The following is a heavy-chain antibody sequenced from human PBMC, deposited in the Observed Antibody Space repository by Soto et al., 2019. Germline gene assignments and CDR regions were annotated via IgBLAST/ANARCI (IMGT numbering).Heavy chain of an antibody. V-gene: IGHV1-24*01. CDR1: GYTLTELS. J-gene: IGHJ6*02. Sequence: GASVKVSCKVSGYTLTELSMHWVRQAPGKGLEWMGGIDPEDGETSYAQKFQGRVTMTRDTSTSTAYMELSSLRSEDTAVYYCAREEMVRGVIIMSYHYYYGMDVWGQGTTVTVSS. CDR3: AREEMVRGVIIMSYHYYYGMDV. D-gene: IGHD3-10*01. CDR2: IDPEDGET.